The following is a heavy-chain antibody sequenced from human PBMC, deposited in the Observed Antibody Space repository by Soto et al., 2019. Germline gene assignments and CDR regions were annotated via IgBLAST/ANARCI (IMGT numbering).Heavy chain of an antibody. Sequence: EVQLVESGGGLVQPEGSLRLSCAASGFSLSDYWMHWVRQAPGEGLVWLSRITRDGSSTNYADSVKGRFTISRDNSNNTLYLQVNSLRGEDTAVYYCARGANGYYYFDYWGQGTLVTVSS. CDR2: ITRDGSST. CDR1: GFSLSDYW. J-gene: IGHJ4*02. V-gene: IGHV3-74*01. CDR3: ARGANGYYYFDY. D-gene: IGHD5-18*01.